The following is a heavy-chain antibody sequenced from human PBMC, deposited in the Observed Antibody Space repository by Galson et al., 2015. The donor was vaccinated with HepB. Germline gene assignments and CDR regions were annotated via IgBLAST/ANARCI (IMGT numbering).Heavy chain of an antibody. J-gene: IGHJ4*02. D-gene: IGHD3-10*01. V-gene: IGHV1-46*01. CDR2: INPSGGST. Sequence: SVKVSCKASGYTFTSYYMHWVRQAPGQGLEWMGIINPSGGSTSYAQKFQGRVTTTRDTSTSTVYMELSSLRSEDTAVYYCARGYGSGSPTPRFDYWGQGTLVTVSS. CDR3: ARGYGSGSPTPRFDY. CDR1: GYTFTSYY.